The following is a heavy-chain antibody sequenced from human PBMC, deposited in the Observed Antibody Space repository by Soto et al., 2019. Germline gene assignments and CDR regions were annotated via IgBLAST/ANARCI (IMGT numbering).Heavy chain of an antibody. CDR3: ERMSGGSFGDY. CDR1: GFTFSSYS. V-gene: IGHV3-21*01. D-gene: IGHD2-15*01. J-gene: IGHJ4*02. Sequence: EVQLVESGGGLVKPGGSLRLSCAASGFTFSSYSMNWVRKAPGKGLEWVYSISSSSSYIYYADSVKGRFTISRDNAKNSLYLQINILRAEDTAVYYCERMSGGSFGDYWGQGTLVTVSA. CDR2: ISSSSSYI.